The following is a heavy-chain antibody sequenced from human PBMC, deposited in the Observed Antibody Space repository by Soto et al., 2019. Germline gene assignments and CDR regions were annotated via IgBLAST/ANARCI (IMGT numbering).Heavy chain of an antibody. D-gene: IGHD1-26*01. CDR1: GFTFGDYA. J-gene: IGHJ3*02. Sequence: GGSLRLSCAASGFTFGDYAMSWVRQAPGKGLEWVGFIRSKAYGGTTEYAASVKGRFTISRDDSKSIAYLQMNSLKTEDTAVYYCTREWELLSGAFDIWSQGTMVTVSS. V-gene: IGHV3-49*04. CDR2: IRSKAYGGTT. CDR3: TREWELLSGAFDI.